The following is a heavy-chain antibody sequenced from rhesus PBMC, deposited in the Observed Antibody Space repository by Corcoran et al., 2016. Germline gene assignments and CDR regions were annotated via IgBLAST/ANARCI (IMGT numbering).Heavy chain of an antibody. CDR3: ARDLVDTANWYFDL. CDR1: GGSISSGYYY. Sequence: QVQLQESGPGLVKPSETLSLTCAVSGGSISSGYYYWSWIRLPPGMGLEWIGYITNSGSTSYNPSLKSRVTISRDTSKNQFSLKLSSVTAADTAVYYCARDLVDTANWYFDLWGPGTPITISS. J-gene: IGHJ2*01. D-gene: IGHD5-12*01. CDR2: ITNSGST. V-gene: IGHV4-122*02.